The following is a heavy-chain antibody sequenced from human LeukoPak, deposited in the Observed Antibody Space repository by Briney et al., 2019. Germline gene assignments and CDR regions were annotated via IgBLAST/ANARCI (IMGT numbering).Heavy chain of an antibody. V-gene: IGHV4-39*01. Sequence: SETLSLTCTVSGGSISSSSYYWGWIRQPPGKGLEWIGSIYYSGSTYYNPSLKSRVTISVDTSKNQFSLKLSSVTAADTAVYYCASFLRDYYDSSGYYYAFDIWGQGTMVTVSS. D-gene: IGHD3-22*01. J-gene: IGHJ3*02. CDR2: IYYSGST. CDR1: GGSISSSSYY. CDR3: ASFLRDYYDSSGYYYAFDI.